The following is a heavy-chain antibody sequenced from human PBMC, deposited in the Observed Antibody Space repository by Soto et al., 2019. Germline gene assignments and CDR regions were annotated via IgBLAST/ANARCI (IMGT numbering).Heavy chain of an antibody. CDR3: AKDHGSGSYYLPYYYGMDV. J-gene: IGHJ6*02. CDR2: ISYDGSNK. CDR1: GFTFRSYG. D-gene: IGHD3-10*01. V-gene: IGHV3-30*18. Sequence: GGSLRLSCAASGFTFRSYGMHWVRQAPGKGLEWVAVISYDGSNKYYADSVKGRFTISRDNSKNTLYLQMNSLRAEDTAVYYCAKDHGSGSYYLPYYYGMDVWGQGTTVTVSS.